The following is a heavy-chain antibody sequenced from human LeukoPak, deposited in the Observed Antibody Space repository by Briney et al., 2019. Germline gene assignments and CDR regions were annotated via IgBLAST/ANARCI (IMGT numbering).Heavy chain of an antibody. CDR2: INHSGST. Sequence: SETLSLTCAVYGGSFSGYYWSWIRQPPGKGLEWIGEINHSGSTNYNPSLKSRVTISVDTSKNQFSLKLSSVTAADTAVYYCARLRRTMVRGVIRDYYMDVWGKGTTVTISS. J-gene: IGHJ6*03. CDR3: ARLRRTMVRGVIRDYYMDV. V-gene: IGHV4-34*01. CDR1: GGSFSGYY. D-gene: IGHD3-10*01.